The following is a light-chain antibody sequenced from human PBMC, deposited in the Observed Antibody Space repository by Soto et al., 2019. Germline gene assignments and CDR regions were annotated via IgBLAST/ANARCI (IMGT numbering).Light chain of an antibody. J-gene: IGLJ2*01. CDR3: SSHSVSNLVV. V-gene: IGLV2-8*01. CDR2: KVN. CDR1: SSDVGGYNY. Sequence: QSALTQPPSASGSPGQSVTISCTGTSSDVGGYNYVSWYQQHPGKAPKLMIYKVNKRPSGVPDRFSGSKSGNTASLAVSGLQAEDEADYYCSSHSVSNLVVFGGGTKLTVL.